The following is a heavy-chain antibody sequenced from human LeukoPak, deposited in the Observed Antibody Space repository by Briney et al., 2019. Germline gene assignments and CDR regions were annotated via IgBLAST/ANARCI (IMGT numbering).Heavy chain of an antibody. Sequence: GGSLRLSCAASGFTFSSYAMSWVRQAPEKGLEWVANINEDGSQKYYLGSVTGRFTISRDNAKNSLYLQMNSLSAEDTAMYYCARDGGWHRFDYWGQGTLVIVSS. J-gene: IGHJ4*02. CDR3: ARDGGWHRFDY. CDR2: INEDGSQK. D-gene: IGHD6-19*01. CDR1: GFTFSSYA. V-gene: IGHV3-7*03.